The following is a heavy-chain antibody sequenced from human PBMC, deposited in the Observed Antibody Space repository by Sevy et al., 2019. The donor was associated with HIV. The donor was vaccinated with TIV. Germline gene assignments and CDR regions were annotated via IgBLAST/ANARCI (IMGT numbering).Heavy chain of an antibody. CDR1: GFTFIKAW. Sequence: GGSLRLSCAASGFTFIKAWMNWVRQAPGKGLEWVGRIKSKTDGGTTDYAAPVKGRFTLSRDDSENTPYLQMNTLKTEDTAVYYCTTATPPGYNSGWYRTEYFQHWGQGTLVTVSS. CDR3: TTATPPGYNSGWYRTEYFQH. D-gene: IGHD6-19*01. CDR2: IKSKTDGGTT. V-gene: IGHV3-15*07. J-gene: IGHJ1*01.